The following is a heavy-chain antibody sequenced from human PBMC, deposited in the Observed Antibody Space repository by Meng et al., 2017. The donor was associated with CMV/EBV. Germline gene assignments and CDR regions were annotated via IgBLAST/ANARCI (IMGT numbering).Heavy chain of an antibody. V-gene: IGHV1-69*12. CDR1: GGTFSSYA. Sequence: QVQVVPAGAEVYQPRAYVKVSCKASGGTFSSYAISWARQAPGQGLEWMGGIIPIFGPANYAQKFQGRVTITADESTSTAYMELSSLRSEDTAVYYCASVTGIGWWYFDLWGRGTLVTVSS. CDR2: IIPIFGPA. J-gene: IGHJ2*01. CDR3: ASVTGIGWWYFDL. D-gene: IGHD1-20*01.